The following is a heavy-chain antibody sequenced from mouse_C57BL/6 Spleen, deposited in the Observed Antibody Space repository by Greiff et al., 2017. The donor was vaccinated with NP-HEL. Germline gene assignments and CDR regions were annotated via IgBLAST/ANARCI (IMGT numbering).Heavy chain of an antibody. CDR3: ARGYYYGSRGDAMDY. CDR1: GFTFSSYA. D-gene: IGHD1-1*01. Sequence: EVKLVESGGGLVKPGGSLKLSCAASGFTFSSYAMSWVRQTPEKRLEWVATISDGGSYTYYPDNVKGRFTISRDNAKNNLYLQMSHLKSEDTAMYYCARGYYYGSRGDAMDYWGQGTSVTVSS. J-gene: IGHJ4*01. V-gene: IGHV5-4*03. CDR2: ISDGGSYT.